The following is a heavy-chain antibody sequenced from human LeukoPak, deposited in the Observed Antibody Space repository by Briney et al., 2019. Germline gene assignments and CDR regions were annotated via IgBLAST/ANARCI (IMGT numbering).Heavy chain of an antibody. Sequence: GTSVKVSCKASGFTFTSSAMQWVRQARGRRLEWIGWIVVGSGNTNYAQKFQERLTITRDMSTSTAYMELSSLRSEDTAVYYCAAIDRPYYYYGMDVWGQGTTVTVSS. CDR3: AAIDRPYYYYGMDV. CDR2: IVVGSGNT. J-gene: IGHJ6*02. CDR1: GFTFTSSA. V-gene: IGHV1-58*02.